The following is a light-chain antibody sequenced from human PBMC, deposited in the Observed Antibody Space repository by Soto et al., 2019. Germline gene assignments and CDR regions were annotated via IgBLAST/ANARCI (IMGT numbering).Light chain of an antibody. Sequence: EIVLTQSPGTLSLSPGERANLSCRASQSVSSSYLAWYQQKPGQAPRLLIYGASSRATGIPDRFSGSGSGTDFTLTISRLEPEDFAVYYCQQYGSSPPITFGQGTRWRL. CDR2: GAS. V-gene: IGKV3-20*01. CDR1: QSVSSSY. J-gene: IGKJ5*01. CDR3: QQYGSSPPIT.